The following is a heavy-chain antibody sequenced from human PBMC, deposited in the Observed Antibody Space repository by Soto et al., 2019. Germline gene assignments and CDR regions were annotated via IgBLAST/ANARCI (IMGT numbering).Heavy chain of an antibody. J-gene: IGHJ6*02. D-gene: IGHD6-19*01. V-gene: IGHV4-30-4*01. CDR1: GGSISSGDYY. CDR3: ARDEKVYSSGWHYYYYYGMDV. CDR2: IYYSGST. Sequence: QLQLQESGPGLVKPSQTLSLTCTVSGGSISSGDYYWSWIRQPPGKGLEWIGYIYYSGSTYYNPSLKSRVTISVDTSKNQFSLKLSSVTAADTAVYYCARDEKVYSSGWHYYYYYGMDVWGQGTTVTVSS.